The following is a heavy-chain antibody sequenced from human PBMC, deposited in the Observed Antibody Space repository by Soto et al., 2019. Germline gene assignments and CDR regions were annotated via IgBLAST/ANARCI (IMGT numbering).Heavy chain of an antibody. CDR2: VWYDGSYK. CDR3: ARGGQLWLLPYYFDY. D-gene: IGHD5-18*01. J-gene: IGHJ4*02. CDR1: GFTFSNYG. V-gene: IGHV3-33*01. Sequence: QVQLVESGGGVVQPGRSLRLSCAASGFTFSNYGMHWVRQAPGKGLEWVAVVWYDGSYKYDADSVKGRFTIFRDTSKNTLYLQMNSLRAEDTAVYYCARGGQLWLLPYYFDYWGQGTLVTVSS.